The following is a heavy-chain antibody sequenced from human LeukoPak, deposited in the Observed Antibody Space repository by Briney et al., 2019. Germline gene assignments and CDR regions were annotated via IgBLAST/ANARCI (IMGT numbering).Heavy chain of an antibody. CDR3: ARDPTNTSGRYAYFDY. J-gene: IGHJ4*02. V-gene: IGHV1-18*01. D-gene: IGHD6-19*01. Sequence: ASVKASCKASGYTFNHHGISWVRQAPGQGLEWMGWISCFNGDTHYAQKFQGRVTMTTDTSTTTAYMELRSLRSDDTALYYCARDPTNTSGRYAYFDYWGQGTLVTVSS. CDR2: ISCFNGDT. CDR1: GYTFNHHG.